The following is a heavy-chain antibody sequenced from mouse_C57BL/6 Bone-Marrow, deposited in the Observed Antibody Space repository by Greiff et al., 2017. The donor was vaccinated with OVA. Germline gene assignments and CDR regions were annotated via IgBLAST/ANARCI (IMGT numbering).Heavy chain of an antibody. V-gene: IGHV1-82*01. CDR3: ARGSYYFDY. CDR2: IYPGDGDT. J-gene: IGHJ2*01. Sequence: VQLQQSGAELVKPGASVKISCKASGYAFSSSWMNWVKQRPGKGLEWIGRIYPGDGDTNYNGKFKGKATLTADKSSSTAYMQLSSLTSEDSAVYFCARGSYYFDYWGQGTTLTVSS. CDR1: GYAFSSSW.